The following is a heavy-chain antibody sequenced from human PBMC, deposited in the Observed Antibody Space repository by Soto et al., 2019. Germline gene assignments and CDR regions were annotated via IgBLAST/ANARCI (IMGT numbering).Heavy chain of an antibody. D-gene: IGHD3-22*01. J-gene: IGHJ6*02. CDR3: ARDVGYYYDSSGSLLYGMDV. Sequence: ASVKVSCTASGYPFTGYAITWVRHAPGQGREWMGWISVYNGNTNYAQKLQGRVTMTTDTSTSTGYMELRSLRSDDTAVYYCARDVGYYYDSSGSLLYGMDVWGQGTTVTVSS. CDR2: ISVYNGNT. CDR1: GYPFTGYA. V-gene: IGHV1-18*01.